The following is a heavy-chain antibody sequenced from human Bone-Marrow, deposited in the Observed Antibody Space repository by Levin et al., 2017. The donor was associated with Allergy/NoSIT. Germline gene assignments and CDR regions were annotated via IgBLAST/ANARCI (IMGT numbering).Heavy chain of an antibody. CDR3: AVLREVRGAPAF. Sequence: GGSLRLSCEVSGLTFSNYAVSWVRQAPGKGLEWVSAISGSGASTFYADFVRGRFTISRDNSRNTLYLQMNSLRDADAATYYCAVLREVRGAPAFWGQGTLVTVSS. CDR2: ISGSGAST. CDR1: GLTFSNYA. J-gene: IGHJ4*02. V-gene: IGHV3-23*01. D-gene: IGHD3-10*01.